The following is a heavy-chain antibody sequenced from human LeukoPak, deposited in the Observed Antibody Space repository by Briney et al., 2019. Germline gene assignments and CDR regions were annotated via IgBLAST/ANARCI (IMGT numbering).Heavy chain of an antibody. Sequence: GASVKVSCKASGYTFTSYGISWVRQAPGQGLEWMGWISAYNGNTNYAQKLQGRVTMTRNTSISTAYMELSSLRSEDTAVYYCARGNTMVRGVIKRRWFDPWGQGTLVTVSS. CDR3: ARGNTMVRGVIKRRWFDP. D-gene: IGHD3-10*01. V-gene: IGHV1-18*01. CDR1: GYTFTSYG. CDR2: ISAYNGNT. J-gene: IGHJ5*02.